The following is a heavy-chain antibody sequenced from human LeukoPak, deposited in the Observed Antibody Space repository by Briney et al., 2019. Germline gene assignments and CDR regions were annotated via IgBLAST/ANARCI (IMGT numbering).Heavy chain of an antibody. CDR3: ASGGTDDAFDI. Sequence: GGSQRLSCAASGFTFSSYSMNWVRQAPGKGLEWVSSISSSSSYIYYADSVKGRFTISRDNAKNSLYLQMNSLGAEDTAVYYCASGGTDDAFDIWGQGTMVTVSS. CDR2: ISSSSSYI. D-gene: IGHD1-14*01. J-gene: IGHJ3*02. CDR1: GFTFSSYS. V-gene: IGHV3-21*01.